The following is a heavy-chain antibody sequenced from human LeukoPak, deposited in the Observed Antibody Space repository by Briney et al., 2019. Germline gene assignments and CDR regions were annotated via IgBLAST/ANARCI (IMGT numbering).Heavy chain of an antibody. Sequence: GGSLRLPCAASGFTFSTYWMHCVRQAPGKGLVWLSQINSDAGRTRYADSVKGRLTISRDNAKNTVYLQMNSLRAEDTAMYYCARGRNGFFDYWGHGTLVTVSS. CDR3: ARGRNGFFDY. J-gene: IGHJ4*01. V-gene: IGHV3-74*01. CDR1: GFTFSTYW. CDR2: INSDAGRT. D-gene: IGHD5-24*01.